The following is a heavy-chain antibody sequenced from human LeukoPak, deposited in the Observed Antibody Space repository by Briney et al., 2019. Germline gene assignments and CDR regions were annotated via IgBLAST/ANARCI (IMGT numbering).Heavy chain of an antibody. CDR3: AKAGMIVVVSNDY. D-gene: IGHD3-22*01. V-gene: IGHV3-23*01. J-gene: IGHJ4*02. Sequence: GGSLRLSCAASGFTFSSYGMSWVRQAPGKGLEWVSAISGSGGSTYYADSVKGRFTISRDNSKNTLYLQMNSLRAEDTAVYYCAKAGMIVVVSNDYWGQGTLVTVSS. CDR1: GFTFSSYG. CDR2: ISGSGGST.